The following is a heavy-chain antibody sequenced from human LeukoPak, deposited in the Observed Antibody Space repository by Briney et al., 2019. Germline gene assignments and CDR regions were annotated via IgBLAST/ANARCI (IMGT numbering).Heavy chain of an antibody. CDR2: IIPILGIA. Sequence: SVKVSYKACRGTLISYTISWVRQAPGQGLEWMGRIIPILGIANYAQKFQGRVTITADKSTSTAYMELSSLRSEDTAVYYCARDYYDSSGYIPNGAFDIWGQGTMVTVSS. V-gene: IGHV1-69*04. CDR1: RGTLISYT. CDR3: ARDYYDSSGYIPNGAFDI. J-gene: IGHJ3*02. D-gene: IGHD3-22*01.